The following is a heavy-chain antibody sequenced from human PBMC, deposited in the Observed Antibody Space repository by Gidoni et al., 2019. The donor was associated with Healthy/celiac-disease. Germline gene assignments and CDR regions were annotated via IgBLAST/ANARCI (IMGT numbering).Heavy chain of an antibody. V-gene: IGHV3-13*01. CDR3: ARGDYVWGSYRSGFDY. D-gene: IGHD3-16*01. CDR1: GFTFSSYD. Sequence: EVQLVESGGGLVQPGGSLRLSCAASGFTFSSYDMHWVRQATGKGLAWVSAIGTAGDTYYPGSVKGRFTISRENAKNSLYLQMNSLRAGDTAVYYCARGDYVWGSYRSGFDYWGQGTLVTVSS. J-gene: IGHJ4*02. CDR2: IGTAGDT.